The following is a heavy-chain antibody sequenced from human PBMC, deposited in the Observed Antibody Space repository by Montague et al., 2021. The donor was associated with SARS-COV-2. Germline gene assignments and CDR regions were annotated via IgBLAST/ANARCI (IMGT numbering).Heavy chain of an antibody. CDR2: ISYSGDT. CDR3: ARDSFWTPFDF. D-gene: IGHD3/OR15-3a*01. J-gene: IGHJ4*02. Sequence: TLSLTCTVSGDSISSGGYYWSWIRQHPGKGLEWIGYISYSGDTYYTPSLKSRITMSVDTSNNQFSLKLRSVTAADTAVYYCARDSFWTPFDFWGQGTLVTVSS. V-gene: IGHV4-31*03. CDR1: GDSISSGGYY.